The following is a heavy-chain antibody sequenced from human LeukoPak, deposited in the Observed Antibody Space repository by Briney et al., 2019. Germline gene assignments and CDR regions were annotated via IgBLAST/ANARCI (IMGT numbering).Heavy chain of an antibody. V-gene: IGHV4-34*01. CDR1: GGSFSGYY. CDR3: ARCTTIFGVVTVTPYYFDY. D-gene: IGHD3-3*01. CDR2: INHSGST. J-gene: IGHJ4*02. Sequence: PSETLSLTCAVYGGSFSGYYWSWIRQPPGKGLEWIGEINHSGSTNYNPSLKSRVTISVDTSKNQFSLKLSSVTAADTAVYYCARCTTIFGVVTVTPYYFDYWGQGTLVTVSS.